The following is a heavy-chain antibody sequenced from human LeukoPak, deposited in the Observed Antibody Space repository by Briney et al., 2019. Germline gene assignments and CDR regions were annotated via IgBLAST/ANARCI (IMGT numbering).Heavy chain of an antibody. CDR3: AREYYAKDYGSGLGY. Sequence: ASAKVSCKASGYTFTGSYLHWVRQAPGQGLEWMGWINPNSGGTNYAQKFQGRVTMTRDTSISTAYMELSRLRSDDTAVYYCAREYYAKDYGSGLGYWGQGTLVTVSS. J-gene: IGHJ4*02. CDR1: GYTFTGSY. V-gene: IGHV1-2*02. D-gene: IGHD3-16*01. CDR2: INPNSGGT.